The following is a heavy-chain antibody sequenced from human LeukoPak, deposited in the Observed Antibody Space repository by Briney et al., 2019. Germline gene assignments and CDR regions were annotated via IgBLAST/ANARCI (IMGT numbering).Heavy chain of an antibody. D-gene: IGHD3-9*01. CDR1: GGSFSGYY. V-gene: IGHV4-34*01. J-gene: IGHJ4*02. Sequence: PSETLSLTCAVYGGSFSGYYWSWIRQPPGKGLEWIGEIKHGGSTNYNPSLKSRVTISVDTSKNQFSLKLSSVTAADTAVYYCARGKRVRYFDWLLWFDYWGQGTLVTVSS. CDR2: IKHGGST. CDR3: ARGKRVRYFDWLLWFDY.